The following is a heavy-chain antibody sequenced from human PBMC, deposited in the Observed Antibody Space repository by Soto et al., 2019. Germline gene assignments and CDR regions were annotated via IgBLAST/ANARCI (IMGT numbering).Heavy chain of an antibody. V-gene: IGHV4-30-2*02. CDR3: ASSNIAAAGFYYYGMDV. D-gene: IGHD6-13*01. CDR2: MYHSGST. J-gene: IGHJ6*02. Sequence: SETLSLTCAVSGGSISNGGYSWSWIRQPPGKGLEWIGYMYHSGSTYYNPSLKSRVTISIDRSKNQFSLNLSSVTAADTAVYYCASSNIAAAGFYYYGMDVWGRGTTVTVSS. CDR1: GGSISNGGYS.